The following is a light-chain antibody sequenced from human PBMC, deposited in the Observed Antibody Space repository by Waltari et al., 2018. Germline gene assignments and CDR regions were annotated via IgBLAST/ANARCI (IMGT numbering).Light chain of an antibody. Sequence: EIVLTQSPATLSLSPGDRATLSCRASQTIGGSLAWYQQKPGQSPSLLIYGASRRATGVPARFGGSGSGTDFTLTISSLEPEDFAVYFCQQRDTWPPTFGQGTKVDFK. V-gene: IGKV3-11*01. CDR1: QTIGGS. CDR2: GAS. J-gene: IGKJ1*01. CDR3: QQRDTWPPT.